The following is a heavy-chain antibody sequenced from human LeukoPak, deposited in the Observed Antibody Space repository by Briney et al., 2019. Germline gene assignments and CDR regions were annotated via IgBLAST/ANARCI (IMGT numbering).Heavy chain of an antibody. CDR1: GGSISSNTHF. CDR3: ARVSTVAAYYFDY. CDR2: IYYSGTT. D-gene: IGHD6-19*01. Sequence: PSETLSLTCTVSGGSISSNTHFWGWIRQPPGKGLEWIGTIYYSGTTNYNPSLKSRVTISVDTSKNQFSLKLSSVTAADTAVYYCARVSTVAAYYFDYWGQGTVVTVSS. J-gene: IGHJ4*02. V-gene: IGHV4-39*07.